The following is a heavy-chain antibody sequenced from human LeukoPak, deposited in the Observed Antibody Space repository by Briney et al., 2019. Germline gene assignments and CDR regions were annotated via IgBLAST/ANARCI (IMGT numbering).Heavy chain of an antibody. Sequence: ASVKVSCKASGYTFTGYYMHWVRQAPGQGLEWMGWINPNSGNTGYAQKFQGRVTLTTDTSANTAYLELRSLRSDDTALYYCARDHLDIVPTIYSFWGQGTLVTVSS. V-gene: IGHV1-2*02. CDR1: GYTFTGYY. CDR3: ARDHLDIVPTIYSF. D-gene: IGHD5-12*01. J-gene: IGHJ4*02. CDR2: INPNSGNT.